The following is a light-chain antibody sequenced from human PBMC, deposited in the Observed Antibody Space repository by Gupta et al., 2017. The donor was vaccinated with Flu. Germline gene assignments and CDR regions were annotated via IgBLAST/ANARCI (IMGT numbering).Light chain of an antibody. J-gene: IGKJ4*01. V-gene: IGKV3-15*01. CDR1: QSVSNN. CDR2: SAS. Sequence: EIVMTQSPATLSVSPGERATLSCRASQSVSNNLAWYQQKPGQAPRVLIYSASTRATGIPARFSGGGSGTEFTLTISSLQSEDFALYFCQQYNDWPSLTFGGGTKVEIK. CDR3: QQYNDWPSLT.